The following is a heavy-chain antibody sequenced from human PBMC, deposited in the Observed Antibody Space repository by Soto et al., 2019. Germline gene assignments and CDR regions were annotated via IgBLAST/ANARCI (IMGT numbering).Heavy chain of an antibody. D-gene: IGHD3-9*01. CDR2: IYYSGST. V-gene: IGHV4-39*07. CDR1: GGSISSSSYY. Sequence: PSETLSLTCTVSGGSISSSSYYWGWIRQPPGKGLEWIGSIYYSGSTYYNPSLTSRVTISVDTSKNQFSLRLSSVTSADTAVYLCARGSLSHGGIFDYWGQGTLVTVSS. CDR3: ARGSLSHGGIFDY. J-gene: IGHJ4*02.